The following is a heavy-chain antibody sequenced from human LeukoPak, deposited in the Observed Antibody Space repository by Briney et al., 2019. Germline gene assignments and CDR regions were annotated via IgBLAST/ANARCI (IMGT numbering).Heavy chain of an antibody. Sequence: GSLRLSCEASGFTFSSYWMSWVRQAPGKGLEWVANIKQDGSEKYYVDSVKGRFTISRDNAKNSLYLQMNSLRAEDTAVYYCARLRYCSSTSCYSPGAGMDVWGQGTTVTVSS. J-gene: IGHJ6*02. CDR1: GFTFSSYW. D-gene: IGHD2-2*02. CDR2: IKQDGSEK. V-gene: IGHV3-7*03. CDR3: ARLRYCSSTSCYSPGAGMDV.